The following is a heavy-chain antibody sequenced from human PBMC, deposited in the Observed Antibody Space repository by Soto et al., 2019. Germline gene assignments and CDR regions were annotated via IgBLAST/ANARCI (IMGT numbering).Heavy chain of an antibody. CDR3: TREASSWGFAFDL. Sequence: EVRLLESGGGLVQPGGSLRLSCAASGFTFSHYAMSWVRQAPGKGLQWVSTIFGSGAPTHYADSVKGRFGISRDNSNNMLFLERNSLKDEDTAVYYCTREASSWGFAFDLWGQGTRVAVSS. CDR1: GFTFSHYA. V-gene: IGHV3-23*01. D-gene: IGHD3-16*01. CDR2: IFGSGAPT. J-gene: IGHJ3*01.